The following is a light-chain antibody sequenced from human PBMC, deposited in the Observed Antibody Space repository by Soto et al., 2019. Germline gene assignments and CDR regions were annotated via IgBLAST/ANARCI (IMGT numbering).Light chain of an antibody. J-gene: IGKJ5*01. CDR1: QSVISNY. Sequence: EIVLTQSPGTLSLSRGERAILSCRASQSVISNYLAWYQQKPGQPHRILIYGAFNRALRIPDRFSGSGSGTDFTLTISRLEPEDFAVYYCQQRSNWPHTFGQGTRLEI. CDR3: QQRSNWPHT. V-gene: IGKV3D-20*02. CDR2: GAF.